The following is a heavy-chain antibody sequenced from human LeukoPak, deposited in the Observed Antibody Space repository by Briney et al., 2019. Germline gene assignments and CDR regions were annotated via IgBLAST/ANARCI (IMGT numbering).Heavy chain of an antibody. Sequence: GGSLRLSCAASGFTFSSYWMHWVRQAPGKGLEWVSAISGSGGSTYYADSVKGRFTISRDNSKNTLYLQMNSLRAEDTAVYYCAKDWGYFPEYYFDYWGQGTLVTVSS. CDR2: ISGSGGST. CDR3: AKDWGYFPEYYFDY. CDR1: GFTFSSYW. D-gene: IGHD3-16*01. V-gene: IGHV3-23*01. J-gene: IGHJ4*02.